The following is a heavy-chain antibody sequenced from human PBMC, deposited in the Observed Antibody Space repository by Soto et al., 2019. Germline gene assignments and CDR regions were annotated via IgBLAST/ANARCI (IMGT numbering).Heavy chain of an antibody. CDR2: IKQDGSEK. J-gene: IGHJ3*02. Sequence: GGSLRLSCAASGFTFSSYWMSWVRQAPGKGLEWVANIKQDGSEKYYVDSVKGRFTISRDNAKNSLYLQMNSLRAEDTAVYYCAIGPVYGSGSYAFDIWGQGTMVTVSS. CDR1: GFTFSSYW. V-gene: IGHV3-7*03. CDR3: AIGPVYGSGSYAFDI. D-gene: IGHD3-10*01.